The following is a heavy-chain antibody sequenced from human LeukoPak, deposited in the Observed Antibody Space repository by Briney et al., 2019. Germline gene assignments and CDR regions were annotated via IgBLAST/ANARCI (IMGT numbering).Heavy chain of an antibody. Sequence: ASETLSLTCTVSGGSISSSSYYWGWIRQPPGKGLEWIGSIYYSGSTYYNPSLKSRVTISIDTSKNQFSLKLSSVTAADTAVYYCARRYYYYMDVWGKGTTVTVSS. J-gene: IGHJ6*03. CDR3: ARRYYYYMDV. CDR1: GGSISSSSYY. CDR2: IYYSGST. V-gene: IGHV4-39*07.